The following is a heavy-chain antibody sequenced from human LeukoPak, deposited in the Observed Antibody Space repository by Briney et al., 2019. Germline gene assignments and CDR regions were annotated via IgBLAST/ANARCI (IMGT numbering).Heavy chain of an antibody. CDR1: GFTFSSYS. D-gene: IGHD4-23*01. CDR3: ARDLRGKGRAMDV. CDR2: ISSSGSTI. J-gene: IGHJ6*03. V-gene: IGHV3-48*04. Sequence: GGSLRLSCAASGFTFSSYSMNWVRQAPGKGLEWVSYISSSGSTIYYADSVKGRFTISRDNAKNSLYLQMNSLRAEDTAVYYCARDLRGKGRAMDVWGKGTTVTISS.